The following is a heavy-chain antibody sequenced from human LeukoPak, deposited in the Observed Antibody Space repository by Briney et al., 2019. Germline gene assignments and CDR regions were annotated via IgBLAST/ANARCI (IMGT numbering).Heavy chain of an antibody. V-gene: IGHV4-59*01. Sequence: SETLSLTCTVSGGSISSYYWSWIRQPPGKGLEWIGYIYYSGGTNYNPSLKSRVTISVDTSKNQFSLKLSSVTAADTAVYYCARERGGGYLFDYWGQGTLVTVSS. D-gene: IGHD5-12*01. J-gene: IGHJ4*02. CDR3: ARERGGGYLFDY. CDR1: GGSISSYY. CDR2: IYYSGGT.